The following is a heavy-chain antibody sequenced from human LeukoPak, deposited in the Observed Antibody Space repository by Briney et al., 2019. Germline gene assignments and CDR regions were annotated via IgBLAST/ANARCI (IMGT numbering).Heavy chain of an antibody. CDR3: ASSTGAHYYYYGMDV. Sequence: GASVKVSCKAAGYTFTSHGFIWLRQAPGQGLEWMGWITVNNGYTKYAQELQGRVTMTTDTSTSTAYMELRSLRSDDTAVYYCASSTGAHYYYYGMDVWGQGTTVTVSS. V-gene: IGHV1-18*01. CDR1: GYTFTSHG. CDR2: ITVNNGYT. J-gene: IGHJ6*02. D-gene: IGHD1-26*01.